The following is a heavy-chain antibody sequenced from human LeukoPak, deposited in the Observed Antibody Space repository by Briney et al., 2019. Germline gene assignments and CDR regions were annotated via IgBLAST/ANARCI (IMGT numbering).Heavy chain of an antibody. CDR3: ARDFTYYDFWSGNYYYYGMDV. J-gene: IGHJ6*02. D-gene: IGHD3-3*01. CDR2: IWYDGSNK. V-gene: IGHV3-33*01. CDR1: GFTFSSYG. Sequence: GRSLRLSCAASGFTFSSYGMHWVRQAPGKGLEWVAVIWYDGSNKYYADSVKGRFTISRDNSKNTLYLQMNSLRAEDTAVYYCARDFTYYDFWSGNYYYYGMDVWGQGTLVTVSS.